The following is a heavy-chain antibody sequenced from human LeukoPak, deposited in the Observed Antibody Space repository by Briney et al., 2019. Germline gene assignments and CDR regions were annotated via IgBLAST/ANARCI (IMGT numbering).Heavy chain of an antibody. CDR1: GGSFSGYY. J-gene: IGHJ5*02. Sequence: SETLSLTCAVYGGSFSGYYWSWIRQPPGKGLEWIGEINHSGSTNYNPSLKSRVTISVDTSKNQFSLKLSSVTAADTAVYYCARGLEQYCSSTSCYNYWFDPWGQGTLVTVSS. CDR3: ARGLEQYCSSTSCYNYWFDP. CDR2: INHSGST. V-gene: IGHV4-34*01. D-gene: IGHD2-2*02.